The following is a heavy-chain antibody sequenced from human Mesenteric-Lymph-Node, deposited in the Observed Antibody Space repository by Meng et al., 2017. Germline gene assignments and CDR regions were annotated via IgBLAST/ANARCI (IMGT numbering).Heavy chain of an antibody. D-gene: IGHD4-17*01. CDR2: INPSGGTT. Sequence: VKVSCKASGYTFTSLYMHWVRQAPGQGLEWMGMINPSGGTTTYVQRFQGRVTMTRDTSTSTVYMEVSSLRSEDTAMYYCARVPGYGDYVSAFDIWGQGTMVTVSS. CDR1: GYTFTSLY. V-gene: IGHV1-46*01. J-gene: IGHJ3*02. CDR3: ARVPGYGDYVSAFDI.